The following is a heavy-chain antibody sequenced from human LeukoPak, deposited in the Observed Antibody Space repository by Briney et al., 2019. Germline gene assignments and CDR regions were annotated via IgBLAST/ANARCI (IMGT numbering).Heavy chain of an antibody. CDR1: GYTFTGYY. Sequence: ASVKVSCKASGYTFTGYYMHWVRQAPGQGLEWMGWINPNSGGTNYAQKFQGWVTMTRDTSISTAYMELSRLRSDDTAVYYCAREGGYCSGGSCYLDTWFDPWGQGTLVTVSS. J-gene: IGHJ5*02. V-gene: IGHV1-2*04. CDR3: AREGGYCSGGSCYLDTWFDP. D-gene: IGHD2-15*01. CDR2: INPNSGGT.